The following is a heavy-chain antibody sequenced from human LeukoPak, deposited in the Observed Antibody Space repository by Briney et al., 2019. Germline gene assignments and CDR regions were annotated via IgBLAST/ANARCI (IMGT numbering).Heavy chain of an antibody. CDR2: IYYTGST. Sequence: SSETLSLTCTISGGSISSSSSYWGWIRQPPGKGLEWIATIYYTGSTNYNPSLKTRVTISLDTSRNQFSLRLTSVTAADTAVYYCAKSGHSYTPGDFPCGQGTLVTVSS. V-gene: IGHV4-39*01. J-gene: IGHJ5*02. D-gene: IGHD3-16*01. CDR3: AKSGHSYTPGDFP. CDR1: GGSISSSSSY.